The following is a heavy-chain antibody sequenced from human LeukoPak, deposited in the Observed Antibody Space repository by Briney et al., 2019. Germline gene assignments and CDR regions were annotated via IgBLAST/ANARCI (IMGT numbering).Heavy chain of an antibody. J-gene: IGHJ4*02. CDR2: IYHSGST. V-gene: IGHV4-30-2*01. D-gene: IGHD6-19*01. CDR3: ASAPGYSSGWYPFDY. CDR1: GGSISSGGYY. Sequence: SETLSLTCTVSGGSISSGGYYWSWIRQPPGKGLEWIGYIYHSGSTYYNPSLKSRVTISVDGSKNQFSLKLSSVTAADTAVYYCASAPGYSSGWYPFDYWGQGTLVTVSS.